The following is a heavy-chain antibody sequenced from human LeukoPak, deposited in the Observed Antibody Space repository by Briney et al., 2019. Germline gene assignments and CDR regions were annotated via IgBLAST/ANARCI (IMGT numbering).Heavy chain of an antibody. Sequence: GGSLRLSCTASGFTFKNHAMSWVRQAPGKGLEWVSGISESGGASFYADSVKGRFTVSRDNSKDTLSLQMNSLGAEDTGVYFCANPSANWGGPSQYFTMDVWGRGTTVTVSS. V-gene: IGHV3-23*01. D-gene: IGHD3-16*01. CDR2: ISESGGAS. J-gene: IGHJ6*02. CDR3: ANPSANWGGPSQYFTMDV. CDR1: GFTFKNHA.